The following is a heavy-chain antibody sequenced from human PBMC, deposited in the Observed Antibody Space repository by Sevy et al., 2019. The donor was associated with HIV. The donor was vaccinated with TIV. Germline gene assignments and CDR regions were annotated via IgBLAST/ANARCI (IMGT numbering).Heavy chain of an antibody. D-gene: IGHD5-18*01. CDR2: IPHDGMNE. CDR1: GFTFSSYA. Sequence: GGSLRLSCAASGFTFSSYAMHWVRQAPGKGLEWVAIIPHDGMNEYYADSVKGRFTISRENSKNTLSLQMNGLTTEDTAVYYCAGDHSSYGSVRFDNWGQGTLVTVSS. J-gene: IGHJ4*02. V-gene: IGHV3-30*04. CDR3: AGDHSSYGSVRFDN.